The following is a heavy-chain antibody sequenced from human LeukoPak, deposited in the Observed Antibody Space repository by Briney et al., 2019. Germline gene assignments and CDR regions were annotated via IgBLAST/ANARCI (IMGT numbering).Heavy chain of an antibody. CDR3: AGEVDGYSSSWYDWGARAYCYYYGMDV. V-gene: IGHV4-39*02. D-gene: IGHD6-13*01. CDR2: IYYSGST. CDR1: GGSISSSSYY. Sequence: SETLSLTCTVSGGSISSSSYYWGWIRQPPGKGLEWIGSIYYSGSTYYNPSLKSRVTISVDTSKNQFSLKLSSVTAADTAVYYCAGEVDGYSSSWYDWGARAYCYYYGMDVWGQGTTVTVSS. J-gene: IGHJ6*02.